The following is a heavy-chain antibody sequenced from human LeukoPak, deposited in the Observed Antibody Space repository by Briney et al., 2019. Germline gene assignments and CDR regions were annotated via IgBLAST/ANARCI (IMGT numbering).Heavy chain of an antibody. J-gene: IGHJ4*02. CDR2: ISGSGGST. CDR3: AKDLLVLRYFDWLLSGLAY. D-gene: IGHD3-9*01. Sequence: GGSLRLSCAASGFTFSSYAMSWVRQAPGKGLEWVSAISGSGGSTYYADSVKGRFTISRDNSKNTLYLQMNSLRAEDTAVYYCAKDLLVLRYFDWLLSGLAYWGQGTLVTVSS. V-gene: IGHV3-23*01. CDR1: GFTFSSYA.